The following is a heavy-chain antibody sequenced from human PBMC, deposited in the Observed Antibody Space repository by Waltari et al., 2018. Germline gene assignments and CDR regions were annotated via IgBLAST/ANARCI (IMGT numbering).Heavy chain of an antibody. CDR2: ISGSGGST. V-gene: IGHV3-23*04. CDR1: GFTFSSYA. Sequence: EVQLVESGGGLVQPGGSLRLSCADSGFTFSSYAMSWVRQAPGKGLEWVSAISGSGGSTYYADSVKGRFTISRDNSKNTLYLQMNSLRAEDTAVYYCAKVGEVRVIAAAQLGDDYWGQGTLVTVSS. J-gene: IGHJ4*02. D-gene: IGHD6-13*01. CDR3: AKVGEVRVIAAAQLGDDY.